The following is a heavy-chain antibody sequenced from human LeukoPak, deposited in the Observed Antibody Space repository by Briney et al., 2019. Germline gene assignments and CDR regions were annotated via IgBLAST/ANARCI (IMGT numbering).Heavy chain of an antibody. Sequence: SETLSLTCTVSGGSISSYYWSWIRQSPGKGLEWIGFIFYSGSTNYNPSLKSRVTISVDTSKNQFSLKLSSVTAADTAVYYCARNSGYDPRDAFDIWGQGTMVTVSS. D-gene: IGHD5-12*01. J-gene: IGHJ3*02. V-gene: IGHV4-59*08. CDR3: ARNSGYDPRDAFDI. CDR2: IFYSGST. CDR1: GGSISSYY.